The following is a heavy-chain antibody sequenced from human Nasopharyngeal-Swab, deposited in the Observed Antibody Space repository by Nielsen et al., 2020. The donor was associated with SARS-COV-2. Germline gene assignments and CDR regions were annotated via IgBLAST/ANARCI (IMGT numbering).Heavy chain of an antibody. CDR2: IYWDDDK. J-gene: IGHJ6*02. CDR1: GFSLSTSGVG. V-gene: IGHV2-5*02. Sequence: SGPTLVKPTQTLTLTCTFSGFSLSTSGVGVGWIRQPPGKALEWLALIYWDDDKRYSPSLKSRLTITKDTSKNQVVLTMTNMDPVDTATYYCARIPFAADYYYYGMDVWGQGTTVTVSS. CDR3: ARIPFAADYYYYGMDV. D-gene: IGHD6-13*01.